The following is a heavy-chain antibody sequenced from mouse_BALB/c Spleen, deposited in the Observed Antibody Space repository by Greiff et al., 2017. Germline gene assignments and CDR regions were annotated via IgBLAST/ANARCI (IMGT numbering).Heavy chain of an antibody. D-gene: IGHD1-1*01. Sequence: VQLQQSGAELVRPGALVKLSCKASGFNIKDYYMHWVKQRPEQGLEWIGWIDPENGNTIYDPKFQGKASITADTSSNTAYLQLSSLTSEDTAVYYCARDGSSHYFDYWGQGTTLTVSS. CDR1: GFNIKDYY. V-gene: IGHV14-1*02. J-gene: IGHJ2*01. CDR2: IDPENGNT. CDR3: ARDGSSHYFDY.